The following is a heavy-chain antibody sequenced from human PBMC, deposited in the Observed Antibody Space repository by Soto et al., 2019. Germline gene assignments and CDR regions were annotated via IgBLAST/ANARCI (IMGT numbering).Heavy chain of an antibody. CDR2: TYYRSKWYY. J-gene: IGHJ4*01. Sequence: LALTCAIAGDSVPGNRSGRSEVRQSPSRGLEWLGRTYYRSKWYYEYAVSVRGRITINPDTSKNQYSLQLNSVTPEDTAVYFCARGEQYSGRIFDYWGQGTLVTVSS. D-gene: IGHD1-26*01. CDR1: GDSVPGNRSG. V-gene: IGHV6-1*01. CDR3: ARGEQYSGRIFDY.